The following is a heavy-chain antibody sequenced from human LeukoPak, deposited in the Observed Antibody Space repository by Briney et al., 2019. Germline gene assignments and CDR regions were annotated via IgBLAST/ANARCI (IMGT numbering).Heavy chain of an antibody. CDR3: ARGRHDILTGYYFDY. CDR1: GYTFTSCD. D-gene: IGHD3-9*01. V-gene: IGHV1-8*01. J-gene: IGHJ4*02. Sequence: ASVKVSCKASGYTFTSCDINWVRQATGQGLEWVGWMNPNSGNTGYAQKFQGRVTMTRNTSISTAYMELSSLRSDDTAVYYCARGRHDILTGYYFDYWGQGTLVAVSS. CDR2: MNPNSGNT.